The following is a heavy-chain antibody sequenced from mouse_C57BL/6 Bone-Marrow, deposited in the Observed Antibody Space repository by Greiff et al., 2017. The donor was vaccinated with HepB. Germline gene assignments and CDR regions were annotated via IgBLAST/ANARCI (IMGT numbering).Heavy chain of an antibody. D-gene: IGHD6-1*01. Sequence: EVQLQQSGAELVRPGASVKLSCTASGFNIKDDYMHWVKQRPEQGLEWIGWIDPENGDTEYAPKFQGKATITADTSSNTAYLQLSSLTYEDTAVYYCTTPYLPRLAYWGQGTLVTVSA. J-gene: IGHJ3*01. CDR2: IDPENGDT. CDR3: TTPYLPRLAY. CDR1: GFNIKDDY. V-gene: IGHV14-4*01.